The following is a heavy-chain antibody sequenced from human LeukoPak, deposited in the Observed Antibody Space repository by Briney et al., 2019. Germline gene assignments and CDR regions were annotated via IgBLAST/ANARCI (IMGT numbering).Heavy chain of an antibody. Sequence: GGSLRLSCAASGFTFSTYAMHWVRQAPGKGLEYVSAISSNGGSTYYANSVKGRFTISRDNSKNTMYLQMGSLRAEDMAVYYCARDLVGACDYWGQGTLVTVSS. CDR3: ARDLVGACDY. J-gene: IGHJ4*02. CDR2: ISSNGGST. V-gene: IGHV3-64*01. D-gene: IGHD1-26*01. CDR1: GFTFSTYA.